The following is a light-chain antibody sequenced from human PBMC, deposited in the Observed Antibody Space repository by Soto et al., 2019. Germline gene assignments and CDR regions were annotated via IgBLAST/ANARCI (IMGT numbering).Light chain of an antibody. J-gene: IGKJ1*01. CDR1: QSVSIY. Sequence: IQMTQSPSSLSASVGDRVTITCRASQSVSIYLNWYQQKPGKAPKLLIYTASSLQSGVPSRFSGSGSGTDFTLTSISLQPEDLASYYCHQYYTTPTFGQGTKVAIK. V-gene: IGKV1-39*01. CDR3: HQYYTTPT. CDR2: TAS.